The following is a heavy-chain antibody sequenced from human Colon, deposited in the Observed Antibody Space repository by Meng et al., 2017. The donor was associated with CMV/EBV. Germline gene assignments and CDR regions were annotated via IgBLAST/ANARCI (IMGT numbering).Heavy chain of an antibody. V-gene: IGHV1-2*06. D-gene: IGHD3-10*01. CDR2: INPNSGGS. Sequence: KASGHTFADYSIHWVLQAPGQGPEWMGRINPNSGGSNYAEMFQGRVTLTRDTSINTVYMELSSLRSDDTAVYYCASYGSGTSSIFDYWGQGTLVTVSS. CDR3: ASYGSGTSSIFDY. CDR1: GHTFADYS. J-gene: IGHJ4*02.